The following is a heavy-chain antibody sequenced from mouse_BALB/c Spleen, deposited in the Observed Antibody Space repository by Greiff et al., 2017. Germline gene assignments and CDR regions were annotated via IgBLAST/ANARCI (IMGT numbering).Heavy chain of an antibody. V-gene: IGHV1S56*01. J-gene: IGHJ2*01. Sequence: QVQLQQSGPELVKPGASVRISCKASGYTFTSYFIHWVKQRPGQGLEWIGWIYPGNVNTKYNEKFKGKATLTADKSSSTAYMQLSSLTSEDSAVYFCARSGLDYWGQGTTLTVSS. CDR3: ARSGLDY. CDR1: GYTFTSYF. CDR2: IYPGNVNT.